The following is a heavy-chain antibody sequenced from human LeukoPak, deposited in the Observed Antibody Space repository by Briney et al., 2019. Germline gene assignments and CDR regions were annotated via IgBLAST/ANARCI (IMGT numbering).Heavy chain of an antibody. CDR2: IYYSGST. D-gene: IGHD5-18*01. V-gene: IGHV4-39*07. J-gene: IGHJ6*03. Sequence: SSETLSLTCTVSGGSISSSSYYWGWIRQPPGKGLEWIGSIYYSGSTYYNPSLKSRVTILVDTSKNQFSLKLSSVTAADTAVYYCARTQLAYYYYYMDVWGKGTSVTVSS. CDR1: GGSISSSSYY. CDR3: ARTQLAYYYYYMDV.